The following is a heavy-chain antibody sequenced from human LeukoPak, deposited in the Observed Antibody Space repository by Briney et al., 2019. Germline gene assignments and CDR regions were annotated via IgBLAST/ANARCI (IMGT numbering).Heavy chain of an antibody. CDR3: AKDVTPGYSSRSDAFDI. Sequence: PGGSLRLSCVASGFTFSSYAMSWVRQAPGKGLEWVSAIIGSGGNTYEADSVKGRFTISRDNSKSTLYLQMNSLRAEDTAVYYCAKDVTPGYSSRSDAFDIWGQGTMVTVSS. CDR2: IIGSGGNT. CDR1: GFTFSSYA. V-gene: IGHV3-23*01. D-gene: IGHD6-13*01. J-gene: IGHJ3*02.